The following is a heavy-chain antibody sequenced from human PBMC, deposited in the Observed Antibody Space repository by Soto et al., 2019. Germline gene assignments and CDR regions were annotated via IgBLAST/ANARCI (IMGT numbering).Heavy chain of an antibody. J-gene: IGHJ5*02. CDR3: ASAGVATIHPGNNCLEP. V-gene: IGHV4-30-4*08. Sequence: SLLLSLTWTVVCGYSSSVGDYWIWIRQPQGKSQEWIGYFYYSGSTYYNTSLKSRVTISVDTSKNQFSLNLSSVTAADTSMYYCASAGVATIHPGNNCLEPWGQGTLVTVSP. CDR2: FYYSGST. D-gene: IGHD5-12*01. CDR1: CGYSSSVGDY.